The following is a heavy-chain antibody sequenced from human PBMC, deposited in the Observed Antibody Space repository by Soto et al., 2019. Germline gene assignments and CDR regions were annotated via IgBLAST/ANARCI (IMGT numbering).Heavy chain of an antibody. CDR3: AGGARLPYYYYGMGG. V-gene: IGHV4-34*01. Sequence: SETLSLTCAVYGGSFSGYYWSWIRQPPGKGLEWIGEINHSGSTNYNPSLKSRVTISVDTSKNQFSLKLSSVTAADTAVYYCAGGARLPYYYYGMGGWGQGTTVTVAS. CDR1: GGSFSGYY. D-gene: IGHD5-18*01. CDR2: INHSGST. J-gene: IGHJ6*02.